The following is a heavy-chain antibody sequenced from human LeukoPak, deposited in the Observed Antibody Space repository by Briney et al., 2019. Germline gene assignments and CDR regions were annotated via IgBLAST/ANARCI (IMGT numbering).Heavy chain of an antibody. V-gene: IGHV3-23*01. CDR2: ITSSGDGT. CDR1: GFTFSFYA. Sequence: GGSLRLSCAASGFTFSFYAMSWVRQAPGKGLQWVSSITSSGDGTYYADSVKGRFTISRDNFENMLYLQMNSLRVEDTAVYFCAKDRPNYYGSNGHYYRRDGDYWGQGTLVTVSS. CDR3: AKDRPNYYGSNGHYYRRDGDY. D-gene: IGHD3-22*01. J-gene: IGHJ4*02.